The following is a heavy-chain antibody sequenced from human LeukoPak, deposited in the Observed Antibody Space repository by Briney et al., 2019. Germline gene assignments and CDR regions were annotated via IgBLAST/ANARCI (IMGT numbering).Heavy chain of an antibody. CDR2: ISYDGSNK. Sequence: GGSLRLSCAASGFTFSSYAMHWVRQAPGKGLEWVAVISYDGSNKYYADSVKGRLTISRDNSKNTLYLQMNSLRAEDTAVYYCARGYGDYSSLGTFYYFDYWGQGTLVTVSS. V-gene: IGHV3-30-3*01. D-gene: IGHD4-17*01. CDR1: GFTFSSYA. CDR3: ARGYGDYSSLGTFYYFDY. J-gene: IGHJ4*02.